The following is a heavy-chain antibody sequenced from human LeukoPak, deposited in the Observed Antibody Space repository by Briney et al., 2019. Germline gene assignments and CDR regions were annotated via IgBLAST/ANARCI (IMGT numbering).Heavy chain of an antibody. V-gene: IGHV3-64*01. D-gene: IGHD3-3*01. CDR3: ARDYDFWSGYYPGYYYYGMDL. CDR2: ISSNGGST. Sequence: GGSLRLSCAASGFTFSSYARHWVRQAPGKGLEYVSAISSNGGSTYYANSVKGRFTISRDNSKNTLYLQMGSLRAEDMAVYYCARDYDFWSGYYPGYYYYGMDLWGQGTTVTVSS. J-gene: IGHJ6*02. CDR1: GFTFSSYA.